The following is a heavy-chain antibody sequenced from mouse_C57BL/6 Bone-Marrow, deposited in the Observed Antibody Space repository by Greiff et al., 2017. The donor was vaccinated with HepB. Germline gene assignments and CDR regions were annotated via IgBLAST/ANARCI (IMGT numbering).Heavy chain of an antibody. CDR2: IHPNSGST. Sequence: VQLQQPGAELVKPGASVKLSCKASGYTFTSYWMHWVKQRPGQGLEWIGMIHPNSGSTNYNEKFKSKATLTVDKSSSTAYMQLSSLTSEDSAVYYCAVKDGYYVAWFAYWGQGTLVTVSA. CDR1: GYTFTSYW. CDR3: AVKDGYYVAWFAY. V-gene: IGHV1-64*01. J-gene: IGHJ3*01. D-gene: IGHD2-3*01.